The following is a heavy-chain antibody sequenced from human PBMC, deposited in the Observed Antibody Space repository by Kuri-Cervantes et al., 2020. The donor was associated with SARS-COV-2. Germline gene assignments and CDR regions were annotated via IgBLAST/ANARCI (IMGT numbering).Heavy chain of an antibody. Sequence: GESLKISCAASGFTFSNAWMLWVRQAPGKGLVWVSRINSDGSVTSYPDSVEGRFTISRDNAKNTLSLQMNSLSAEDTAVYFCARVETSHYSSYYMDVWGKGTTVTVSS. CDR1: GFTFSNAW. CDR3: ARVETSHYSSYYMDV. V-gene: IGHV3-74*01. J-gene: IGHJ6*03. CDR2: INSDGSVT.